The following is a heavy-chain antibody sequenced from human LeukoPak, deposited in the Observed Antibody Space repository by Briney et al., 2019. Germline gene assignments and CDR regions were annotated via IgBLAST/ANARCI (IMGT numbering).Heavy chain of an antibody. Sequence: SETLSLTCTVSGGSISSSSYYWGWIRQPPGKGLEWIGNIYYSGSTYYNPSLKSRVTISVDTSKNQYSLKLSSVTAADTAVYYCARDGRFPPEVLPRYFDYWGQGTLVTVSS. D-gene: IGHD1-26*01. CDR2: IYYSGST. V-gene: IGHV4-39*07. J-gene: IGHJ4*02. CDR1: GGSISSSSYY. CDR3: ARDGRFPPEVLPRYFDY.